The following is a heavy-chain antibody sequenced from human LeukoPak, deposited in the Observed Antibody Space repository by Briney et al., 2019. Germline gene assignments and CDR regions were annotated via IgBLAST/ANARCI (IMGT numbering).Heavy chain of an antibody. CDR2: IYYSGST. V-gene: IGHV4-59*08. Sequence: SETLSLTCTVSGGSISSYYWSWIRQPPGKGLEWIGFIYYSGSTYYNPSLKSRVTISVDTSKNQFSLRLSSVTATDTAEYFCARHQMRYSYGTLFDYWGQGTLVTVSS. D-gene: IGHD5-18*01. CDR1: GGSISSYY. CDR3: ARHQMRYSYGTLFDY. J-gene: IGHJ4*02.